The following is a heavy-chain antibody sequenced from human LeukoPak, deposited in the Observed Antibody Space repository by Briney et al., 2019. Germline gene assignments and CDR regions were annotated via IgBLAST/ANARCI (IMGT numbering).Heavy chain of an antibody. CDR1: GFTFSSYG. D-gene: IGHD3-22*01. Sequence: GGSLRLSCAASGFTFSSYGMHWVRQAPGKGLEWVANIKEDGSEKYYMDSVKGRFTISRDNAKNSLYLQMNSLRAEDTAVYYCARPAYPRHDSSGYYLEWGQGTLVTVSS. V-gene: IGHV3-7*01. CDR3: ARPAYPRHDSSGYYLE. J-gene: IGHJ4*02. CDR2: IKEDGSEK.